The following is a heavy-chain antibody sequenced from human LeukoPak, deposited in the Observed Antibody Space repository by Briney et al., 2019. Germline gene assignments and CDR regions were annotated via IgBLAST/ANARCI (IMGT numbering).Heavy chain of an antibody. J-gene: IGHJ6*03. V-gene: IGHV3-49*04. CDR3: TREDLYYYYMDV. CDR2: IRNRTFRGTT. Sequence: AGGSLSLSCTASGFTFGEHVVSWVRQAPGEGLEGVGLIRNRTFRGTTENAASVEGRFTFSRDDSKSIAYLQMNSLKTEDTAVYYSTREDLYYYYMDVWGKGTTVTVSS. CDR1: GFTFGEHV.